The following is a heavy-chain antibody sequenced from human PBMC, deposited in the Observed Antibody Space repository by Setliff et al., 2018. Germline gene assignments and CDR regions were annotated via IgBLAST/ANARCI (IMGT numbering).Heavy chain of an antibody. CDR2: IKRRSDGATI. J-gene: IGHJ6*03. D-gene: IGHD3-16*01. Sequence: PGGSLRLSCTASGFSFSDAWMNWVRLVPGKGLEWVGRIKRRSDGATIDYAAPMKGRFTISREDTEDTLYLQMNSLKTEDTAVYFCARVFRRRSCLVESYMDVWGTGTTVTVSS. CDR3: ARVFRRRSCLVESYMDV. V-gene: IGHV3-15*07. CDR1: GFSFSDAW.